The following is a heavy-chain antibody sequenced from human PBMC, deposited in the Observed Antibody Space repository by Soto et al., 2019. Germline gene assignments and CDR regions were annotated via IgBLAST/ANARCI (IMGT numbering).Heavy chain of an antibody. V-gene: IGHV3-23*01. CDR2: LAAGDTGT. CDR1: GFTVSTYT. D-gene: IGHD2-21*02. J-gene: IGHJ4*02. CDR3: AGESGAWYG. Sequence: EVQLLESGGGLVQPGGSLRLSCVASGFTVSTYTMSWVRQAPGKGLEWVSALAAGDTGTYYADSVKGRFTISTDKSKNTLFLQMNSLRVEDTALYYCAGESGAWYGWGQGTPVTVSS.